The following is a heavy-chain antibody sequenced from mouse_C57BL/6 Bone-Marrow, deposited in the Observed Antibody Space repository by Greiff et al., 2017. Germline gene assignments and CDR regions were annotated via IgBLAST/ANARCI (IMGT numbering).Heavy chain of an antibody. V-gene: IGHV5-6*03. J-gene: IGHJ3*01. CDR1: GFTFSSHG. CDR2: ICSGGGFP. Sequence: EVKLVESGGGLVKPGGSLKLSCAASGFTFSSHGMSWVRQTPDKRLEWVATICSGGGFPYYPDRVKGRFTFSGDNATNTLYLQMGSLRSEDTAMYYCARHRLRLFAYWGQGTLGTGSA. D-gene: IGHD2-4*01. CDR3: ARHRLRLFAY.